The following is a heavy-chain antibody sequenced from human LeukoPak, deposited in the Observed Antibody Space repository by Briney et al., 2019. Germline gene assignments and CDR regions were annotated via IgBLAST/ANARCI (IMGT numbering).Heavy chain of an antibody. D-gene: IGHD6-13*01. J-gene: IGHJ3*02. CDR1: GFTFSNYW. Sequence: GGSLRLSCAASGFTFSNYWMSWVRQAPGKGLEWVSYISSSGSTIYYADSVKGRFTISRDNAKNSLYLQMNSLRAEDTAVYYCARDRAVYSSIHAFDIWGQGTMVTVSS. V-gene: IGHV3-11*04. CDR3: ARDRAVYSSIHAFDI. CDR2: ISSSGSTI.